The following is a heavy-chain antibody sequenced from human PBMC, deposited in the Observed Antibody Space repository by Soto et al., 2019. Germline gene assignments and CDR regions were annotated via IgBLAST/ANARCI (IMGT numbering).Heavy chain of an antibody. V-gene: IGHV4-4*02. D-gene: IGHD4-17*01. Sequence: SETLSLTCTVSGDSISSTRWWSWVRQSPGKGLEWIGDIYHGGSTNYNPSLKSRVTISIDKSKNQFSLKLKSVTAADMAVYYCARAVVGTVTSYPDYWGQGTQVTVSS. J-gene: IGHJ4*02. CDR2: IYHGGST. CDR1: GDSISSTRW. CDR3: ARAVVGTVTSYPDY.